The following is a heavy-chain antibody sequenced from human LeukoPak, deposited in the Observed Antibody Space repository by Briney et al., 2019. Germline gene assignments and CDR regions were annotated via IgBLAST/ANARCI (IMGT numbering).Heavy chain of an antibody. CDR1: GFTFSSYA. V-gene: IGHV3-30*04. CDR2: ISYDGSNK. Sequence: GRSLRLSCAASGFTFSSYAMHWVRQAPGKGLEWVAVISYDGSNKYYADSVKGRFTISRDNSKNTLYLQMNSLRAEDTAVYYCAKVRTMIAVAFDIWGQGTMVTVSS. CDR3: AKVRTMIAVAFDI. D-gene: IGHD3-22*01. J-gene: IGHJ3*02.